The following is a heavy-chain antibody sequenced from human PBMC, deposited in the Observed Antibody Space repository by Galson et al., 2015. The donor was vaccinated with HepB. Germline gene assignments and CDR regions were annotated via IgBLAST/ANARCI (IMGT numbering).Heavy chain of an antibody. V-gene: IGHV3-23*01. Sequence: SLRLSCAASGFTFSSYAMSWVRQAPGKGLEWVSAISGSGGSTYYADSVKGRFTISRDNSKNTLYLQMNSLRAEDTAVYYCAKRQRYGSGSYRLPLDYWGQGTLVTVSS. CDR1: GFTFSSYA. CDR2: ISGSGGST. J-gene: IGHJ4*02. D-gene: IGHD3-10*01. CDR3: AKRQRYGSGSYRLPLDY.